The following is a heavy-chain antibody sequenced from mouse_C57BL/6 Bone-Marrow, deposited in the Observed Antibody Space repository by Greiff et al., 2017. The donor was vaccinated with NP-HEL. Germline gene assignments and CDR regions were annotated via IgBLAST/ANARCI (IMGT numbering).Heavy chain of an antibody. CDR2: SRNKANDYTT. D-gene: IGHD2-3*01. CDR1: GFTFSDFY. Sequence: EVKLVESGGGLVQSGRSLRLSCATSGFTFSDFYMEWVRQAPGKGLEWIAASRNKANDYTTEYSASVKGRFIVSRDTSQSILYLQMNALRAEDTAIYYCAREIYDGYSFYAMDYWGQGTSVTVSS. CDR3: AREIYDGYSFYAMDY. V-gene: IGHV7-1*01. J-gene: IGHJ4*01.